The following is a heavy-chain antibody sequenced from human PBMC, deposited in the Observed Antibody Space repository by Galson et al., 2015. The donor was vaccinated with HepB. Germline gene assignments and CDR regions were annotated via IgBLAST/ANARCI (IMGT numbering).Heavy chain of an antibody. J-gene: IGHJ4*02. V-gene: IGHV3-49*03. D-gene: IGHD5-18*01. CDR3: TRDLGYSSVTTPSEYYFDY. CDR1: GFTFGDYA. CDR2: IRSKAYGGTT. Sequence: SLRLSCAASGFTFGDYAMSWFRQAPGKGLEWVGFIRSKAYGGTTEYAASVKGRFTISRDDSKSIAYLQMNSLKTEDTAVYYCTRDLGYSSVTTPSEYYFDYWGQGTLVTVSS.